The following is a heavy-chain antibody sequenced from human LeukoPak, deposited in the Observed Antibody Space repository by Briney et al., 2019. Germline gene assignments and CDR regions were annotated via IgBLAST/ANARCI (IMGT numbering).Heavy chain of an antibody. J-gene: IGHJ4*02. CDR3: ARNSPWRGRTVTTSPFDY. CDR1: GFTVSSNY. D-gene: IGHD4-11*01. CDR2: ISGSGINT. V-gene: IGHV3-23*01. Sequence: GGSLRLSCAASGFTVSSNYMSWVRQAPGKGLEWVSGISGSGINTYYADSVKGRFTISRDNSKNTLYLQMNSLRAEDTAVYYCARNSPWRGRTVTTSPFDYWGQGTLVTVSS.